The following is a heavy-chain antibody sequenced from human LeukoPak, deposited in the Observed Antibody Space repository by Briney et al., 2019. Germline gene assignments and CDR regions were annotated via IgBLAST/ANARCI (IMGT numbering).Heavy chain of an antibody. J-gene: IGHJ4*02. CDR2: IGAYNGNT. V-gene: IGHV1-18*01. Sequence: ASVKVSCKASGYTFSNSGISWVRQTPGLGLEWMGWIGAYNGNTRYVEKFQGRVTMTTDTSTSTAYMELRSLRSDDTAVYFCARDHQYDFDYLGQGTLVTVSS. CDR1: GYTFSNSG. D-gene: IGHD2-2*01. CDR3: ARDHQYDFDY.